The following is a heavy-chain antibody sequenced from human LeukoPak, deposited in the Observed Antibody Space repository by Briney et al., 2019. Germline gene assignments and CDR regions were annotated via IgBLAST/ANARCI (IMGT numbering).Heavy chain of an antibody. CDR3: ARDPNGDYIGAFDN. V-gene: IGHV3-23*01. CDR2: ITASDYTT. CDR1: GFIFREYA. J-gene: IGHJ3*02. Sequence: HPGGSLRLSCAASGFIFREYAMTWIRQAPGKGLEWVSSITASDYTTYADSVKGRFTISRDNSKNTLYLQMDSLRGDDTALYHCARDPNGDYIGAFDNWGQGTMVTVSS. D-gene: IGHD4-17*01.